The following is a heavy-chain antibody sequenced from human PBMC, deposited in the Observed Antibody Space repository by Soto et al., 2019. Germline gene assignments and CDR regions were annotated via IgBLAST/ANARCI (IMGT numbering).Heavy chain of an antibody. CDR2: IYYSGST. J-gene: IGHJ3*02. V-gene: IGHV4-59*01. CDR1: GGSISSYY. D-gene: IGHD2-15*01. Sequence: SETLSLTCTVSGGSISSYYWSWIRQPPGKGLEWIGYIYYSGSTNYNPSLKSRVTISVDTSKNQFSLKLSSVTAADTAVYYCARDRNLDCSGGSCYPSSRDAFDIWGQGTMVTVSS. CDR3: ARDRNLDCSGGSCYPSSRDAFDI.